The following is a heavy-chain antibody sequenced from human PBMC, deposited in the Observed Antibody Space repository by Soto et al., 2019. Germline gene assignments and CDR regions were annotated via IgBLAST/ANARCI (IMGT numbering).Heavy chain of an antibody. V-gene: IGHV3-30-3*01. CDR3: ARDIGRGIVATMGVHITFGGVMNY. D-gene: IGHD3-16*01. CDR1: GFTFSSYA. J-gene: IGHJ4*02. Sequence: QVQLVESGGGVVQPGRSLRLSCAASGFTFSSYAMHWVRQAPGKGLEWVAVISYDGSNKYYADSVKGRFTLSRDNSKNTPYLQMNSLRAEDTAMYYCARDIGRGIVATMGVHITFGGVMNYWGQGTLVTVSS. CDR2: ISYDGSNK.